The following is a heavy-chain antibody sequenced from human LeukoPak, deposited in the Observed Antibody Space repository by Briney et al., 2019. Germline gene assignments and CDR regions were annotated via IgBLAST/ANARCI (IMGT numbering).Heavy chain of an antibody. CDR3: ARTQRDYDFWSGYYYFDY. V-gene: IGHV4-34*01. CDR1: GGSFSGYY. D-gene: IGHD3-3*01. Sequence: SETLSLTCAVYGGSFSGYYWSWIRQPPGKGLEWIGEINHSGSTNYNPSLKSRVTISVDTSKNQFSLKLSSVTAADTAVYYCARTQRDYDFWSGYYYFDYWGQGTLVTVSS. CDR2: INHSGST. J-gene: IGHJ4*02.